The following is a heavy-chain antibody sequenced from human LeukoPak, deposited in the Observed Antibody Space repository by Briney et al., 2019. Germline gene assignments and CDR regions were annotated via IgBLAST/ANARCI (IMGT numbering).Heavy chain of an antibody. Sequence: PSETLSLTCTVSGGSISSYYWNWLRQPAGKGLEWIGRIYTSGSTNYNPALKSRVTMSIDTSKNQFSLKLSSVTAADTAVYYCASSSNWNDPFDPWGQGTLVTVSS. CDR1: GGSISSYY. D-gene: IGHD1-20*01. CDR2: IYTSGST. V-gene: IGHV4-4*07. CDR3: ASSSNWNDPFDP. J-gene: IGHJ5*02.